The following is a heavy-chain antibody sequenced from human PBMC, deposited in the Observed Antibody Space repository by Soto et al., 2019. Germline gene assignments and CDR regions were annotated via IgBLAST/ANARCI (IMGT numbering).Heavy chain of an antibody. J-gene: IGHJ6*02. CDR3: EREGEMPYYYDGLDA. CDR1: GYTFTTYG. CDR2: ISGYDGHT. V-gene: IGHV1-18*01. D-gene: IGHD3-16*01. Sequence: QVQLVQSGAEVRKPGASVKVSCKASGYTFTTYGISWVRQVPGQGLEWMGWISGYDGHTKYAQKFQGRIIMTTDTSXXTAYMDVRSLRSDDAAVYYCEREGEMPYYYDGLDAWGQGTTVTVS.